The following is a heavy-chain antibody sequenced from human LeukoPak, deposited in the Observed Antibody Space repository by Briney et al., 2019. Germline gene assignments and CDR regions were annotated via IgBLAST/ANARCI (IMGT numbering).Heavy chain of an antibody. CDR3: ARAASGWHFDY. CDR2: IYYSGST. J-gene: IGHJ4*02. D-gene: IGHD6-19*01. Sequence: SETLSLTCTVSGGSISSYYWSWIRQPPGKGLEWIGYIYYSGSTNYNPSLKSRVTISVDTSKNQFSLKLSSVTAADTAVYHCARAASGWHFDYWGQGTLVTVSS. V-gene: IGHV4-59*01. CDR1: GGSISSYY.